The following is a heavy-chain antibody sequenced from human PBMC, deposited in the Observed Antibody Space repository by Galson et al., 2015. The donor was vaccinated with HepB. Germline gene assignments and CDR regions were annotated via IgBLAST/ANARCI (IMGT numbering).Heavy chain of an antibody. D-gene: IGHD6-6*01. Sequence: SLRLSCAASGFTFSSYAMSWVRQAPGKGLEWVSAISGSGGSTYYADSVKGRFTISRDNSKNTLYLQMNSLRAEDTAVYYCARGGSLIAARPHAFDIWGQGTMVTVSS. J-gene: IGHJ3*02. V-gene: IGHV3-23*01. CDR1: GFTFSSYA. CDR2: ISGSGGST. CDR3: ARGGSLIAARPHAFDI.